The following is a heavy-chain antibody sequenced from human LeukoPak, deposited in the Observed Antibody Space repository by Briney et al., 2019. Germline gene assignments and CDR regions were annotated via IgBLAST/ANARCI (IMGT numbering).Heavy chain of an antibody. CDR3: ARRLGSGSYQYYFDY. CDR1: GASISSDKW. Sequence: SETHSLTCVVSGASISSDKWWTWVRQPPGKGLEWIGEIYHSGDTNYNPSLKSRVTISVDKSRNQFSLNLNSVTAADTAVYYCARRLGSGSYQYYFDYWGQGSLATVPS. V-gene: IGHV4-4*02. CDR2: IYHSGDT. D-gene: IGHD3-10*01. J-gene: IGHJ4*01.